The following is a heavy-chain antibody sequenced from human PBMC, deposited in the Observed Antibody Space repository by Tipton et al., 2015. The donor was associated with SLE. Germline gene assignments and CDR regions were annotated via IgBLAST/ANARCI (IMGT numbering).Heavy chain of an antibody. CDR1: GGSMSSYY. V-gene: IGHV4-59*07. Sequence: TLSLTCTVSGGSMSSYYWSWIRQPPGKGLEWIAYINYSGSTNYNPSLKSRVTMSVDTSKNQFSLKLSSVTAADTAVYYCARRRGSSWYEDYFDYWGQGTLVTVSS. CDR2: INYSGST. CDR3: ARRRGSSWYEDYFDY. D-gene: IGHD6-13*01. J-gene: IGHJ4*02.